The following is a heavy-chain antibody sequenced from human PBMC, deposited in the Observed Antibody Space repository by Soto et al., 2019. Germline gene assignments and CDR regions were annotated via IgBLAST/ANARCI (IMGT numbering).Heavy chain of an antibody. CDR2: ISGHGDAT. Sequence: GGSLRLSCAASGFPFTGYAMSWVRQAPGKGLEWVSAISGHGDATFYADSVKGRFTISRDNSENTLYLHMNSLRAEDTALYYCANSRVSMVRGLIIIPNYWGQGTQVTVSS. CDR1: GFPFTGYA. D-gene: IGHD3-10*01. CDR3: ANSRVSMVRGLIIIPNY. V-gene: IGHV3-23*01. J-gene: IGHJ4*02.